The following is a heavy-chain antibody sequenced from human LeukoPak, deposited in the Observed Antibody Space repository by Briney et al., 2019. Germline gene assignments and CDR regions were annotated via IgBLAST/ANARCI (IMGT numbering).Heavy chain of an antibody. D-gene: IGHD2-15*01. V-gene: IGHV4-34*01. CDR2: INHSGST. CDR3: ARGLGVVVVAAKSGYMDV. CDR1: GGSFSGYY. J-gene: IGHJ6*03. Sequence: PSETLSLTCAVYGGSFSGYYWSWIRQPPGKGLEWIGEINHSGSTNYNPSLKSRVTISVDTSKNQFSLKLSSVTAADTAVYYCARGLGVVVVAAKSGYMDVWGKGTTVTVS.